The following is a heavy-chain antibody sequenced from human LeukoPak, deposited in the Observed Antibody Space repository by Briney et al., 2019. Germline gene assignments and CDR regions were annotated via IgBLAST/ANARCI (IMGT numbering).Heavy chain of an antibody. CDR3: ARDHLGSGSYSSGERVY. CDR2: ISAYNDNT. Sequence: GAPVKVSCKASGYTFTSYGISWVRQAPGQGLEWMGWISAYNDNTDYAQKLQDRVTMTTDTSTSTAYMELRSLRSDDTAVYYCARDHLGSGSYSSGERVYWGQGTLVTVSS. J-gene: IGHJ4*02. D-gene: IGHD1-26*01. CDR1: GYTFTSYG. V-gene: IGHV1-18*01.